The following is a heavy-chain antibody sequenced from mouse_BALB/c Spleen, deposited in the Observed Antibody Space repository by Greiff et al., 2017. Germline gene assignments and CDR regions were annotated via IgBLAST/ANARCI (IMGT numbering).Heavy chain of an antibody. D-gene: IGHD2-14*01. Sequence: EVKLVESGPGLVKPSQSLSLTCTVTGYSITSDYAWNWIRQFPGNKLEWMGYISYSGSTSYNPSLKSRISITRDTSKNQFFLQLNSVTTEDTATYYCARYDDGTFAYWGQGTLVTVSA. CDR3: ARYDDGTFAY. V-gene: IGHV3-2*02. J-gene: IGHJ3*01. CDR1: GYSITSDYA. CDR2: ISYSGST.